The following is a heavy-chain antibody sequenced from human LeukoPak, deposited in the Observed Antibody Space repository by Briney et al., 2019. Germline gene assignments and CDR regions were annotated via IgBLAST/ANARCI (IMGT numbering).Heavy chain of an antibody. V-gene: IGHV3-21*01. CDR3: ARGPDIVVVPAAHPLDY. J-gene: IGHJ4*02. D-gene: IGHD2-2*01. Sequence: PGGSLRLSCAASGFTFSSYSMNWVRQAPGKGLEWVSSISSSSSYIYYADSVKGRFTISRDNAKNSLYLQMNSLRAEDTAVYYCARGPDIVVVPAAHPLDYWGQGTLVTVSS. CDR2: ISSSSSYI. CDR1: GFTFSSYS.